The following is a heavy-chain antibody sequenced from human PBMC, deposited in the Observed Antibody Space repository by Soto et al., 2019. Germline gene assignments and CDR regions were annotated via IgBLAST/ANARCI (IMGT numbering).Heavy chain of an antibody. CDR1: GFTFSSYA. Sequence: GGSLRLSCAASGFTFSSYAMHWVCQAPGKGLEWVAVISYDGSNKYYADSVKGRFTISRDNSKNTLYLQMNSLRAEDTAVYYCNPLHGSTDPFDYWGQGTLATVSS. J-gene: IGHJ4*02. CDR3: NPLHGSTDPFDY. CDR2: ISYDGSNK. V-gene: IGHV3-30-3*01. D-gene: IGHD3-10*01.